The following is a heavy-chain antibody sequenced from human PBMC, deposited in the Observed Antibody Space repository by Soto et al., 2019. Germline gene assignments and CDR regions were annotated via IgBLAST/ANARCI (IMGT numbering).Heavy chain of an antibody. CDR3: ARHSFARITMVRGVNWFDP. CDR1: GGSISSSSYY. D-gene: IGHD3-10*01. J-gene: IGHJ5*02. V-gene: IGHV4-39*01. CDR2: IYYSGST. Sequence: SETLSLTCTVSGGSISSSSYYWGWIRQPPGKGLEWIGSIYYSGSTYYNPSLKSRVTISVDTSKNQFSLKLSSVTAADTAVYYCARHSFARITMVRGVNWFDPWGQGTLVTVSS.